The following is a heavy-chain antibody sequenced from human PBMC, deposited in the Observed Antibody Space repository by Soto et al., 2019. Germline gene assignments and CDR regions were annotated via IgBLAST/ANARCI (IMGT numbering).Heavy chain of an antibody. CDR3: AKDPNLYDVWSGCLDY. J-gene: IGHJ4*02. D-gene: IGHD3-3*01. V-gene: IGHV3-23*01. CDR2: ISGSGGST. Sequence: EVQLLESGGGLVQPGGSLRLSCAASGFTFSSYAMSWVRQAPGKGLEWVTAISGSGGSTYYADSVKGRFTISRDNSKNTLYLQMNSLRAEDTAVYYCAKDPNLYDVWSGCLDYWGQGTLVTVSS. CDR1: GFTFSSYA.